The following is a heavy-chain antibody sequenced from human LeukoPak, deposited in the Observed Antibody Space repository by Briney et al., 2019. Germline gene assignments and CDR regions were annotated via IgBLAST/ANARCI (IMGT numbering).Heavy chain of an antibody. CDR3: TTRPQQILTGRYPLDY. D-gene: IGHD3-9*01. CDR1: GFTFSGSA. J-gene: IGHJ4*02. Sequence: GGSLRLSCAASGFTFSGSAMHWVRQASGKGLEWVGRIRSKANSYATAYAASVKGRFTISRDDSKNTAYLQMNSLKTEDTAVYYCTTRPQQILTGRYPLDYWGQGTLVTVSS. V-gene: IGHV3-73*01. CDR2: IRSKANSYAT.